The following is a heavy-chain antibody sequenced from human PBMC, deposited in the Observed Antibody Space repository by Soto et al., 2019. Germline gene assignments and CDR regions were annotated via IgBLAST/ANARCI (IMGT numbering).Heavy chain of an antibody. CDR3: ARTHYCSGVSCYSVFDY. J-gene: IGHJ4*02. CDR2: TYYRSKWYN. Sequence: SQTLSLTCAISGDSVSSNSAAWNWIRQSPSRGLEWLGRTYYRSKWYNGYAVSVKSRITISPDTSKNHFSLQLNSVTPEDTAVYYCARTHYCSGVSCYSVFDYWGQGTLVTVSS. D-gene: IGHD2-15*01. V-gene: IGHV6-1*01. CDR1: GDSVSSNSAA.